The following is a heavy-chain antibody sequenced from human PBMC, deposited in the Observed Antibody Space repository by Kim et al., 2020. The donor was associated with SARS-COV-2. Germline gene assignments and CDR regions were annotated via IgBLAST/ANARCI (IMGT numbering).Heavy chain of an antibody. J-gene: IGHJ6*02. V-gene: IGHV3-21*01. Sequence: YYADSVKGRFTISRDNAKNSLYLQMNSLRAEDTAVYYCARYYGYYYGMDVWGQGTTVTVSS. CDR3: ARYYGYYYGMDV. D-gene: IGHD3-10*01.